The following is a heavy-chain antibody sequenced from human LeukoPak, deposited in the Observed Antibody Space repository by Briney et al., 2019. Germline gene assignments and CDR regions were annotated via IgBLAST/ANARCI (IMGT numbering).Heavy chain of an antibody. V-gene: IGHV4-39*01. CDR3: ARRLVAANAVGY. CDR2: IYYSGST. Sequence: SETLSLTCTVSGGSISSSTYYWGWIRQPPGKGLEWIGTIYYSGSTYYNPSLKSRVTISVDTSKSQFSLNLTSVTAADTAVYYCARRLVAANAVGYWGQGSLVTVSS. CDR1: GGSISSSTYY. J-gene: IGHJ4*02. D-gene: IGHD2-21*02.